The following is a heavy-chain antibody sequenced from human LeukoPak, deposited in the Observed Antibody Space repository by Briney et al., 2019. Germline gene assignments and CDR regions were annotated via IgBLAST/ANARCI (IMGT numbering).Heavy chain of an antibody. CDR2: IYYSGST. Sequence: SETLSLTCTVSGGSISSGGYYWSWIRQHPGKGLEWIGYIYYSGSTYYNPSLKSRVTISVDTSKNQFSLKLSSVTAADTAVYYCARETVAAPLLGNWFDPWGQGTLVAVSS. CDR3: ARETVAAPLLGNWFDP. D-gene: IGHD6-19*01. J-gene: IGHJ5*02. V-gene: IGHV4-31*03. CDR1: GGSISSGGYY.